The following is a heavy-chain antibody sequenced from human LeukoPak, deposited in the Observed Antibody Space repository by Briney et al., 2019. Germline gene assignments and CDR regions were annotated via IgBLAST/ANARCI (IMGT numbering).Heavy chain of an antibody. V-gene: IGHV6-1*01. J-gene: IGHJ3*02. CDR3: AGGTGASDAFNI. CDR2: TYYKSKWYN. Sequence: SQTLSLTCAISGDNVSNNIAAWSWIRLSPSRGLEWLGRTYYKSKWYNDYAVSVKSRITINPDTSKNQFSLQLISVTPEDTAVYYCAGGTGASDAFNIWGQGTMVTVSS. D-gene: IGHD3/OR15-3a*01. CDR1: GDNVSNNIAA.